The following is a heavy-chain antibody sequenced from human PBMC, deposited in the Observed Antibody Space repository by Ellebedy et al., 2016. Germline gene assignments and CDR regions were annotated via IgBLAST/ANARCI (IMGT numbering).Heavy chain of an antibody. CDR1: GFTFSSYA. Sequence: GESLKISCAASGFTFSSYAMSWVRQAPGKGLEWVSAISGSGGSTYYADSVKGRFTISRDNSKNTLYLQMNSLRAEDTAVYYCARTGYYGSGNYYYGMDVWGQGTTVTVSS. J-gene: IGHJ6*02. CDR2: ISGSGGST. D-gene: IGHD3-10*01. V-gene: IGHV3-23*01. CDR3: ARTGYYGSGNYYYGMDV.